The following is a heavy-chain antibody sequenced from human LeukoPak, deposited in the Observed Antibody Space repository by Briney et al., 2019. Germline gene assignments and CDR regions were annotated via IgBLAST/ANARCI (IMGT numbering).Heavy chain of an antibody. CDR3: AKDKGSGTYPPY. Sequence: GGSLRLSCAASGFTFKDYGMSWARQAPGKGLEWLSHIRGSGNSAHSADSVKGRFTISRDNSKNTVYLQMNSLRAEDTAVYYCAKDKGSGTYPPYWGQGTLVTVSS. CDR2: IRGSGNSA. CDR1: GFTFKDYG. V-gene: IGHV3-23*01. D-gene: IGHD1-26*01. J-gene: IGHJ4*02.